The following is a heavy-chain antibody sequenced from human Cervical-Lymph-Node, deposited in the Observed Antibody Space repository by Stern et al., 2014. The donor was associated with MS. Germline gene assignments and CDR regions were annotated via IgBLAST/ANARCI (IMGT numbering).Heavy chain of an antibody. D-gene: IGHD2-2*01. CDR3: ARDFEFQLQCD. J-gene: IGHJ4*02. CDR2: AYHSGSA. CDR1: GGSISSDNW. Sequence: QVQLQESGPGLVKPSGTLSLTCAVSGGSISSDNWWSWVRQPPGKGLEWIGEAYHSGSANYSPSLKSRVTMSVDKSKNQFSLRLTSVTAADTAVYYCARDFEFQLQCDWGQGALVTVSS. V-gene: IGHV4-4*02.